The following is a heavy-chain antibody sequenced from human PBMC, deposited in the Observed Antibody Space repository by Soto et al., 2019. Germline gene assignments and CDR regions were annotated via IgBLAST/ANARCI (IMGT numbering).Heavy chain of an antibody. V-gene: IGHV4-31*03. D-gene: IGHD3-22*01. CDR3: ARAPNYYDSSGYHAFDI. J-gene: IGHJ3*02. Sequence: PSETLSLTCTVSGGSISSGGYYWSWIRQHPGKGLEWIGYIYYSGSTYYNPSLKSRVTISVDTSKNQFSLKLSSVTAADTAVYYCARAPNYYDSSGYHAFDIWGQGTMVTVSS. CDR2: IYYSGST. CDR1: GGSISSGGYY.